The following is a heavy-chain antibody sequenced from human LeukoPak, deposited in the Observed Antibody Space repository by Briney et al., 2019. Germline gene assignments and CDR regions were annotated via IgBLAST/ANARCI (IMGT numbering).Heavy chain of an antibody. CDR3: ARGARSSWF. CDR2: IYYSGST. Sequence: SETLSLTCTVSGGSISSSSYYWGWIRQPPGKGLEWIGSIYYSGSTYCNPSLKSRVTISVDTSKNQFSLKLSSVTAADTAVYYCARGARSSWFWGQGTLVTVSS. CDR1: GGSISSSSYY. D-gene: IGHD6-13*01. V-gene: IGHV4-39*01. J-gene: IGHJ4*02.